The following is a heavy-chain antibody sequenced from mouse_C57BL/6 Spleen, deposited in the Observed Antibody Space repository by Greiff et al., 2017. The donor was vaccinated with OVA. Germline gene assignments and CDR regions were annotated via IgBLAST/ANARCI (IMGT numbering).Heavy chain of an antibody. CDR3: TRYDGNPPAMDC. CDR1: GYTFTGYW. V-gene: IGHV1-9*01. Sequence: QVQLQQSGAELMQPGASVKLSCKATGYTFTGYWIEWVKQSPGHGLEWIGEILPGSGSTYYTEKFKGKATFTADTSSNTVFMQLSSLATEDSANYYCTRYDGNPPAMDCWGQGTSVTVAS. J-gene: IGHJ4*01. D-gene: IGHD2-3*01. CDR2: ILPGSGST.